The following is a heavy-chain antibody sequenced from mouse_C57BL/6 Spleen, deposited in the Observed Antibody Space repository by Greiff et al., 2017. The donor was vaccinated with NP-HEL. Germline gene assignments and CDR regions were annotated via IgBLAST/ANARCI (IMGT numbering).Heavy chain of an antibody. V-gene: IGHV1-52*01. D-gene: IGHD2-4*01. CDR2: IDPSDSET. Sequence: QVQLQQPGAGLVRPGSSVKLSCKASGYTFTSYWMHWVKQRPIQGLEWIGNIDPSDSETHYNQKFKDKATLTVDKSSSTAYMQLSSLTSEDSAVYYCARGGYDYADYWGQGTTLTVSS. CDR3: ARGGYDYADY. CDR1: GYTFTSYW. J-gene: IGHJ2*01.